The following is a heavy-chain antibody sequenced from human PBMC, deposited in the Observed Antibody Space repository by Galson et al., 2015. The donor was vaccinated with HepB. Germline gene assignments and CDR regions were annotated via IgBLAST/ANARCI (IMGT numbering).Heavy chain of an antibody. Sequence: SLRLSCAASGFTFSGSAMHWVRQASGKGLEWVGRIRSKANSYATAYAASVKGRFTISRDDSKNTAYLQMNSLKTEDTAVYYCTRLKTGSGSYPEPDYWGQGTLVTVSS. V-gene: IGHV3-73*01. CDR2: IRSKANSYAT. J-gene: IGHJ4*02. CDR1: GFTFSGSA. D-gene: IGHD3-10*01. CDR3: TRLKTGSGSYPEPDY.